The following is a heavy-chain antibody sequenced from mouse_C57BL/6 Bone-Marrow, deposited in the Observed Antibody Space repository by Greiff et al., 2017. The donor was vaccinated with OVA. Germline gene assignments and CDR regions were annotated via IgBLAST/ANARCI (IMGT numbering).Heavy chain of an antibody. CDR1: GFTFSSYA. J-gene: IGHJ2*01. CDR2: ISDGGSYT. V-gene: IGHV5-4*01. CDR3: AREEIPYYYDD. D-gene: IGHD1-1*01. Sequence: EVKLVESGGGLVKPGGSLKLSCAASGFTFSSYAMSWVRQTPEKRLEWVATISDGGSYTYYPDNVKGRFTISRDNAKNNLYLQMSHLKSEDTAMYYCAREEIPYYYDDWGQGTTLTVSS.